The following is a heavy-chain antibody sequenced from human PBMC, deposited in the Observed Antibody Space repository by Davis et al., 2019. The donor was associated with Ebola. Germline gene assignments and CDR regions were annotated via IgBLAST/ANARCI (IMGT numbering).Heavy chain of an antibody. CDR2: INHRGST. D-gene: IGHD2/OR15-2a*01. J-gene: IGHJ4*02. CDR3: ASIHQVRAQNTFDI. Sequence: PSETLSLTCALYGGSINDYYWSWIRQSPGKGLEWFGEINHRGSTTYNPSLESRVTISIDTSKNQFSLKVRSVTAADTAVYYCASIHQVRAQNTFDIWGQGTLVTVSS. V-gene: IGHV4-34*01. CDR1: GGSINDYY.